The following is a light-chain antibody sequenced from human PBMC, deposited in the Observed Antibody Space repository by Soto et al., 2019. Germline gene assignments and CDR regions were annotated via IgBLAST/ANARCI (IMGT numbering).Light chain of an antibody. Sequence: EIVMTQSPATLSVSPGERATLSCRASQSVSSNLAWYQQKPGQAPRLLIYGASTRATGIPARFSGSGSGTEFILTISSLQSEDFAVYYCQQYNNWPQLTFGGGTKV. CDR2: GAS. J-gene: IGKJ4*01. CDR3: QQYNNWPQLT. CDR1: QSVSSN. V-gene: IGKV3-15*01.